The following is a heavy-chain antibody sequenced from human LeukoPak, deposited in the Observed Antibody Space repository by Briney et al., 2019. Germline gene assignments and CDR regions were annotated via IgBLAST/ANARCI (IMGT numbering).Heavy chain of an antibody. D-gene: IGHD4-17*01. CDR1: GGSISSAGYS. J-gene: IGHJ4*02. CDR2: FLHTGRT. V-gene: IGHV4-30-2*01. CDR3: ARGGKTTATKFFDY. Sequence: SETLSLTCVVSGGSISSAGYSWSWIRRPPGKGLEWIGYFLHTGRTFYNPSLRGRVTVSLDRYRNQFSLNLNSMTAADTAVYYCARGGKTTATKFFDYWGQGTLVTVSS.